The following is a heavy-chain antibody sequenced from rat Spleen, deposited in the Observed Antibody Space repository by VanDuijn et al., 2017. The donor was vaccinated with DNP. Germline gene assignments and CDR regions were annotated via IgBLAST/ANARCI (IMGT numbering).Heavy chain of an antibody. Sequence: EVQLVESDGGLVQPGKSLKLTCATSGFIFSYAWMHWVRQSPEKQLEWVAQIKAKSNNYATYYAESVKERFTISRDDSKSSVYLQMNSLKEEDTAIYYCIWDDNNHFDYWGQGVIVTVSS. CDR2: IKAKSNNYAT. V-gene: IGHV6-8*01. CDR3: IWDDNNHFDY. D-gene: IGHD1-10*01. J-gene: IGHJ2*01. CDR1: GFIFSYAW.